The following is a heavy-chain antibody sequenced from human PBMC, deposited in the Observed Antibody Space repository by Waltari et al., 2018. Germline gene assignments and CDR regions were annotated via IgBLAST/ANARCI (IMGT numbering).Heavy chain of an antibody. CDR3: ARHLRGYYYYYMDV. D-gene: IGHD3-10*01. J-gene: IGHJ6*03. CDR2: IYHSGST. Sequence: QVQLQESGPGLVKPSATLSLTCAVSGYSISSGYYWGWTRQPPGKGLEWIGSIYHSGSTYYNPSLKRRVTISVDTSKNQFSLKLSSVTAADTAVYYCARHLRGYYYYYMDVWGKGTTVTVSS. CDR1: GYSISSGYY. V-gene: IGHV4-38-2*01.